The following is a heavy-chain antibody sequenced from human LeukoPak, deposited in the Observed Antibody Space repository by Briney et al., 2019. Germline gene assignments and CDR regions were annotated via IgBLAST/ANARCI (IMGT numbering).Heavy chain of an antibody. Sequence: PGGSLRLSCGASGFTFTTYAMTWVRQAPGKGLEWVSSITGSGGSTYYGDSVKGRFTISRDNSKNTLYLQMNSLRAEDTAMYYCVRDRIGWFDPWGQGTLVTVSS. V-gene: IGHV3-23*01. J-gene: IGHJ5*02. CDR2: ITGSGGST. D-gene: IGHD2-21*01. CDR1: GFTFTTYA. CDR3: VRDRIGWFDP.